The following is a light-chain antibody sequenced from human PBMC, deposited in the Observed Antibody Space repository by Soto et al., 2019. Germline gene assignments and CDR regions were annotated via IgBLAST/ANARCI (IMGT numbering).Light chain of an antibody. V-gene: IGLV2-18*01. Sequence: QSVLTQPPSVSGSPGQSVTISCTGTSSDVGSYNRVSWYQQPPGTAPKLMIYEVSNRPSGVPDRFSGSKSDNTASLTIPGLQAEDEADYYCSLYTSSSTVVFGGGTKLTVL. CDR3: SLYTSSSTVV. J-gene: IGLJ2*01. CDR1: SSDVGSYNR. CDR2: EVS.